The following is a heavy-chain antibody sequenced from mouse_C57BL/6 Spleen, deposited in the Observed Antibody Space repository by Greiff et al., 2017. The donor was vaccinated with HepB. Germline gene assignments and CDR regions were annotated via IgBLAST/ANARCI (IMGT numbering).Heavy chain of an antibody. CDR3: ARFDDYDGAMDY. V-gene: IGHV1-26*01. CDR1: GYTFTDYY. J-gene: IGHJ4*01. Sequence: EVQLQQSGPELVKPGASVKISCKASGYTFTDYYMNWVKQSHGKSLEWIGDINPNNGGTSYNQKFKGKATLTVDKSSSTAYMELRSLTSEDSAVYYCARFDDYDGAMDYWGQGTSVTVSS. D-gene: IGHD2-4*01. CDR2: INPNNGGT.